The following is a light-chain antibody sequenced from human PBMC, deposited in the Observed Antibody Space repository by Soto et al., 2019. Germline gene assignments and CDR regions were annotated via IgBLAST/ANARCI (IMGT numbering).Light chain of an antibody. CDR1: SSNIGAGYD. V-gene: IGLV1-40*01. CDR3: QSYDSSLSAL. CDR2: GNS. J-gene: IGLJ1*01. Sequence: HSVLTQQPSVSGAPGQRVTISCTRSSSNIGAGYDVHWYQQLPGTAPKLLIYGNSNRPSGVPDRFSGSKSGTSASLAITGLQAEDEADYYCQSYDSSLSALFGTGTKVTVL.